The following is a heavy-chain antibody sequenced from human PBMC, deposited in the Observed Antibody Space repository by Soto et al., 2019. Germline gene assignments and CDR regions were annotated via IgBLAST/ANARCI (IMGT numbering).Heavy chain of an antibody. J-gene: IGHJ4*02. CDR3: ARDRYYFDY. CDR1: GGSIIISRSY. CDR2: FYYTGGT. V-gene: IGHV4-39*02. Sequence: SEPRSLTCTVSGGSIIISRSYWGWVRQPPGKGLEWIFSFYYTGGTYSTYYNPPLTSRVTISVDTSKSQFSLNLRSVTAADAGVYYYARDRYYFDYWGEGTLVTVSS.